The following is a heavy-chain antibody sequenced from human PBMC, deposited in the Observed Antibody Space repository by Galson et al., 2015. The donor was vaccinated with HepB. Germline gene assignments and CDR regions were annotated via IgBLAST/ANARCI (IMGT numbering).Heavy chain of an antibody. CDR2: IRSKAYGGTT. Sequence: SVRLSCAASGFTFGDYAMSWVRQAPGKGLEWVGFIRSKAYGGTTEYAASVKGRFTISRDDSKSIAYLQMNSLKTEDTAVYYCTSLGGDFKDYYGMDVWGQGTTVTVSS. V-gene: IGHV3-49*04. D-gene: IGHD2-21*02. CDR3: TSLGGDFKDYYGMDV. CDR1: GFTFGDYA. J-gene: IGHJ6*02.